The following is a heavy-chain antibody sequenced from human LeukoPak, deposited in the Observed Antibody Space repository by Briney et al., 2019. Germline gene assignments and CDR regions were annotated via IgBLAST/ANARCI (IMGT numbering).Heavy chain of an antibody. CDR2: ISYDGSNK. V-gene: IGHV3-30*03. CDR1: GFTFSSYG. D-gene: IGHD6-13*01. J-gene: IGHJ4*02. Sequence: PGGSLRLSCAASGFTFSSYGMHWVRQAPGKGLEWVAVISYDGSNKYYADSVKGRFTISRDNSKNTLYLQMNSLRAEDTAVYYCARDIGPRIAAAGSLWGQGTLVTVSS. CDR3: ARDIGPRIAAAGSL.